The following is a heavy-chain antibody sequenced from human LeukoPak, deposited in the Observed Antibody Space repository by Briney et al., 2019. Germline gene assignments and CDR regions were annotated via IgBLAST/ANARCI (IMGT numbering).Heavy chain of an antibody. V-gene: IGHV3-30*18. CDR1: GFTFSSYG. J-gene: IGHJ6*03. CDR2: ISYDGSNI. CDR3: AKDLEAAENNFYMDV. Sequence: GGSLRLSCAASGFTFSSYGMHWVRQAPGKGLEWVAVISYDGSNINYADSVKGRFTISRDNSKNTIYVHMNSLRAEDTAVYYCAKDLEAAENNFYMDVWGKGTTVTVSS. D-gene: IGHD6-25*01.